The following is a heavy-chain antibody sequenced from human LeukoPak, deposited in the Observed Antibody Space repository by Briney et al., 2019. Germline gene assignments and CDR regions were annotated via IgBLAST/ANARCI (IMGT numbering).Heavy chain of an antibody. CDR3: ARGVTMIVVVIHDWYFDL. V-gene: IGHV4-39*01. CDR1: GVSISSSSYY. CDR2: IYYTRST. J-gene: IGHJ2*01. D-gene: IGHD3-22*01. Sequence: SETLSLTCTVSGVSISSSSYYWGWIRQPPRKGLEWIGSIYYTRSTYYNPSLKSRVTISVDTSKNQFSLKLTSVTAADTAVYYCARGVTMIVVVIHDWYFDLWGRGTLVTVSS.